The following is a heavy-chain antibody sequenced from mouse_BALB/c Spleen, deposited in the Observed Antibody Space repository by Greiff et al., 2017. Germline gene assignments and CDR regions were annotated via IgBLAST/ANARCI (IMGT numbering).Heavy chain of an antibody. J-gene: IGHJ4*01. V-gene: IGHV3-6*02. CDR3: ARGPLYYGSSYGAMDY. Sequence: DVQLQESGPGLVKPSQSLSLTCSVTGYSITSGYYWNWIRQFPGNKLEWMGYISYDGSNNYNPSLKNRISITRDTSKNQFFLKLNSVTTEDTATYYCARGPLYYGSSYGAMDYWGQGTSVTVSS. D-gene: IGHD1-1*01. CDR2: ISYDGSN. CDR1: GYSITSGYY.